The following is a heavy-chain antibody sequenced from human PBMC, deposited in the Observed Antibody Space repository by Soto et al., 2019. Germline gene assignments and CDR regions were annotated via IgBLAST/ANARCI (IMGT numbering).Heavy chain of an antibody. J-gene: IGHJ4*02. V-gene: IGHV4-31*11. CDR2: IYYSGST. CDR3: ARDRGCSGGTCYNYFDY. CDR1: GGSIGRSY. D-gene: IGHD2-15*01. Sequence: PSETLSLTCAVSGGSIGRSYWSWIRQHPGKGLEWIGYIYYSGSTYYNPSLKSRVTISVDTSKNQFSLKLSSVTAADTAVYYCARDRGCSGGTCYNYFDYWGQGTLVTVSS.